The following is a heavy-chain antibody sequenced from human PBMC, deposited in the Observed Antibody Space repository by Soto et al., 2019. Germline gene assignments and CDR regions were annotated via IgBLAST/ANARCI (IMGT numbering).Heavy chain of an antibody. CDR1: GGSISSSNW. CDR3: ARVAMTTVTQVWSNYYYGMDV. Sequence: SETLSLTCAVSGGSISSSNWWSWVRQPPGKGLEWIGEIYHSGSTNYNPSLKSRVTISVDKSKNQFSLKINSVTAADTAVYYCARVAMTTVTQVWSNYYYGMDVWGQGTTVTVSS. V-gene: IGHV4-4*02. CDR2: IYHSGST. D-gene: IGHD4-17*01. J-gene: IGHJ6*02.